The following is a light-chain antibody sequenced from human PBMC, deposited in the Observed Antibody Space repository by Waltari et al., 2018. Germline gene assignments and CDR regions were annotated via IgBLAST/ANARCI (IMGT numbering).Light chain of an antibody. V-gene: IGLV5-45*03. J-gene: IGLJ2*01. CDR2: YKSDSDK. Sequence: QAVLTQPSSLSASPGASASLTCTLRSGFNVPNPSIYCYQQKPGSPPQYLLRYKSDSDKQQGSGVPSRFSGSKDASANAGILLISGLQSEDEADYYCMIWRAGASEFGGGTKLTVL. CDR1: SGFNVPNPS. CDR3: MIWRAGASE.